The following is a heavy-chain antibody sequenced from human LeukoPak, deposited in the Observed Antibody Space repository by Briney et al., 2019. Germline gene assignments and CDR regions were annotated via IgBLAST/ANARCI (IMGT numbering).Heavy chain of an antibody. V-gene: IGHV4-59*08. CDR3: ARGYDFWSGYYDY. CDR1: GGSISSYY. D-gene: IGHD3-3*01. CDR2: IYYSGST. Sequence: SETLSLTCTVSGGSISSYYWSWIRQPPGKGLEWIGYIYYSGSTNYNPSLKSRVTISVDRSKNQFSLKLSSVTAADTAVYYCARGYDFWSGYYDYWGQGILVTVSS. J-gene: IGHJ4*02.